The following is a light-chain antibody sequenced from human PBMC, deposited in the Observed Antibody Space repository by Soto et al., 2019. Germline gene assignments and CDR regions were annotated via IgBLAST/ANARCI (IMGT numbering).Light chain of an antibody. Sequence: DIQMTQSPSTLCASVGDRVTITCRASQSISSWLAWYRQKPGKAPKLLIYDASSLESGVPSRFSGSGSGTEFTLTISSLQPDDFATYYCQQYNSYSWTFGQGTKV. CDR1: QSISSW. CDR3: QQYNSYSWT. V-gene: IGKV1-5*01. CDR2: DAS. J-gene: IGKJ1*01.